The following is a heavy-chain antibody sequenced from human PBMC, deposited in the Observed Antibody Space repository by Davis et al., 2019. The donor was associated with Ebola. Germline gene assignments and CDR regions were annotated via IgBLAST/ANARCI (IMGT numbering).Heavy chain of an antibody. CDR1: GYTFTSYY. D-gene: IGHD1-26*01. V-gene: IGHV1-46*01. CDR2: INPSGGST. J-gene: IGHJ5*02. Sequence: AASVKVSCKASGYTFTSYYMHWVRQAPGQGLEWMGIINPSGGSTSYAQKFQGRVTMTRDTSTSTVYMELSSQRSEDTAVYCCARGGARRVLVSGDWFDPWGQGTLVTVSS. CDR3: ARGGARRVLVSGDWFDP.